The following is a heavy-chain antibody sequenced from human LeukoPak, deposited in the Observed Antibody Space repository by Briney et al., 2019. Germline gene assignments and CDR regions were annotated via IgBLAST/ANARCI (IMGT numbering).Heavy chain of an antibody. CDR2: IHNADDT. Sequence: PGWSLRLSCVSSVFIFSTYDMHWVRPAAGDGLEGVSSIHNADDTYYLDSVKGRFTISRDHAKNLLYLQMNSLGVGDTAEYYCARGRCSSPSCSFRLYGLDIWGQGTMVTVTS. D-gene: IGHD2-2*01. J-gene: IGHJ3*02. V-gene: IGHV3-13*04. CDR1: VFIFSTYD. CDR3: ARGRCSSPSCSFRLYGLDI.